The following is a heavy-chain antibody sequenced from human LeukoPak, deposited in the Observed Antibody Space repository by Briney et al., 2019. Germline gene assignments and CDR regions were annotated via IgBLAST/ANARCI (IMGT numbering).Heavy chain of an antibody. Sequence: GVSLRLSCAASGFTFSDYALIWVRQAPGKGLEWISAIRGTSGTTYYADSVKGRCTISRDNSRNTVYLQMNSLRAEDTALYFCGKDPNGDYVGAFDFWGPGTMVTVSS. V-gene: IGHV3-23*01. CDR3: GKDPNGDYVGAFDF. CDR2: IRGTSGTT. D-gene: IGHD4-17*01. J-gene: IGHJ3*01. CDR1: GFTFSDYA.